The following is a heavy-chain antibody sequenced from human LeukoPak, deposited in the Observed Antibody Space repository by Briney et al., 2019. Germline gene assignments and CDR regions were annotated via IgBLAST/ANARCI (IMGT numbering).Heavy chain of an antibody. CDR1: GFTLSNYW. Sequence: GGSLRLSCTASGFTLSNYWMTWVRQAPGKGLEWVSSISSSSSYIYYADSVKGRFTISRDNAKNSLYLQMNSLRAEDTAVYYCARDLIDQNWFDPWGQGTLVTVSS. CDR3: ARDLIDQNWFDP. CDR2: ISSSSSYI. D-gene: IGHD2-8*01. J-gene: IGHJ5*02. V-gene: IGHV3-21*01.